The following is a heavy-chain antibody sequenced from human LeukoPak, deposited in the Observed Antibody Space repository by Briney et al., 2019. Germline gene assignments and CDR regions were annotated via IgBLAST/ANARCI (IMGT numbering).Heavy chain of an antibody. CDR3: ARRLGGNYFDF. D-gene: IGHD6-19*01. J-gene: IGHJ4*02. V-gene: IGHV4-39*01. CDR1: GASIHSNSYY. Sequence: SETLSLTCTVSGASIHSNSYYWGWIRQPPGKGLDWIGSIFYSGTTYYNPSPKSRVTISVGTSKNQFSLKLTSVTAADTAVYYCARRLGGNYFDFWGQGTLVTVSS. CDR2: IFYSGTT.